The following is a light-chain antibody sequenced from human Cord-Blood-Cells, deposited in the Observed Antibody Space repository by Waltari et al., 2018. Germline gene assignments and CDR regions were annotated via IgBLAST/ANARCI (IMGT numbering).Light chain of an antibody. CDR3: QQYNNWPLT. V-gene: IGKV3-15*01. CDR1: QSVSSN. Sequence: EIVMTQSPATLSVSPGERATLSCRASQSVSSNLAWYQQKPDQAPRRLIYGASTRATGIPARFSGSWSGTEFTLTISSLQSEDFAVYYCQQYNNWPLTFGPGTKVDIK. CDR2: GAS. J-gene: IGKJ3*01.